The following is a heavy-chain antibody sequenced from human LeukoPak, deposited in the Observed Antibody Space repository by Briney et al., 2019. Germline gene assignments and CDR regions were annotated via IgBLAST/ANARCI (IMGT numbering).Heavy chain of an antibody. CDR2: IHQSGST. CDR3: ARPRYCMSTSCPDPQFEH. D-gene: IGHD2-2*01. Sequence: SETLSLTCAVYGDSLSVYYWSWIRQSPGKGLEWIGEIHQSGSTNYNPSLKSRIVMSVDTAKNQFSLKMRSVTAAGTAVYSCARPRYCMSTSCPDPQFEHWGQGTLVTVSS. J-gene: IGHJ4*02. CDR1: GDSLSVYY. V-gene: IGHV4-34*01.